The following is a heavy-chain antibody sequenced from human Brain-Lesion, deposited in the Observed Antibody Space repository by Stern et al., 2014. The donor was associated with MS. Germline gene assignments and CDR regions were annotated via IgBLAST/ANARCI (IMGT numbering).Heavy chain of an antibody. D-gene: IGHD2-2*01. J-gene: IGHJ4*02. Sequence: QVQLVQSGAEVKKTGASVKVSCKASGYTFSSYDITWVRQASGPGLEWMGWMNPYSGNTGYAQKFKGRVSMTSDPSISTVYMELTSLTSDDTAVYFCARAVRNQLLSEYWGQGTLVTVSS. V-gene: IGHV1-8*01. CDR3: ARAVRNQLLSEY. CDR1: GYTFSSYD. CDR2: MNPYSGNT.